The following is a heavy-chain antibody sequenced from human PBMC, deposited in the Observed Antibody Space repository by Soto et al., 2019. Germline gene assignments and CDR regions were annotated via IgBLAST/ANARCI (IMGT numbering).Heavy chain of an antibody. V-gene: IGHV4-34*01. CDR1: AGSFSGYY. CDR2: INHSGST. D-gene: IGHD3-10*01. Sequence: SGALSLTCAVCAGSFSGYYWSWIRQPPGKGLEWIGEINHSGSTNYNPSLKSRVTISVDTSKNQFSLKLSPVTAADTAVYYCARGRTSGEMDVWGQGTTVTVSS. J-gene: IGHJ6*02. CDR3: ARGRTSGEMDV.